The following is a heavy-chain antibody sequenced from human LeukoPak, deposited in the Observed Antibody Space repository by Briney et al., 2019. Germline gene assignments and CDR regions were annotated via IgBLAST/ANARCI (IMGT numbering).Heavy chain of an antibody. V-gene: IGHV3-21*01. CDR2: ISSSSSYI. CDR3: ATRGLWFGEFHL. D-gene: IGHD3-10*01. Sequence: GGSLRLSCAASGFTFSSYSMNWVRQAPGKGLEWVSSISSSSSYIYYADSVKGRFTISRDNAKNSLYLQMNSLRAEDTAVYYCATRGLWFGEFHLWGQGTLVTVSS. J-gene: IGHJ4*02. CDR1: GFTFSSYS.